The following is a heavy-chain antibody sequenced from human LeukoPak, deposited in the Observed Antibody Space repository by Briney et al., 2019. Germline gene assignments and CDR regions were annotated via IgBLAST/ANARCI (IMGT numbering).Heavy chain of an antibody. CDR1: GGSISGYY. Sequence: SETLSLTCTVSGGSISGYYWTWIRQPPGKELEWIGYIYYSGSTNYNPSLTSRVTISVDTSRNHFSLRLNSVTPADTAVYYCARGGWEFDYWGQGILVTVSS. J-gene: IGHJ4*02. CDR2: IYYSGST. D-gene: IGHD6-19*01. V-gene: IGHV4-59*01. CDR3: ARGGWEFDY.